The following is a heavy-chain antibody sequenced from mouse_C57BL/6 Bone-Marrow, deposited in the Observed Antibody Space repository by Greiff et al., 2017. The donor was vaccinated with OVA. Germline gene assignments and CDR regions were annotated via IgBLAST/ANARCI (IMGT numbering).Heavy chain of an antibody. CDR3: ARQFITTVVATNYFDY. V-gene: IGHV14-3*01. Sequence: VHVKQSVAELVRPGASVKLSCTASGFNIKNTYMHWVKQRPEQGLEWIGRIDPANGNTKYAPKFQGKATITADTSSNTAYLQLSSLTSEDTAIYYCARQFITTVVATNYFDYWGQGTTLTVSS. J-gene: IGHJ2*01. CDR2: IDPANGNT. CDR1: GFNIKNTY. D-gene: IGHD1-1*01.